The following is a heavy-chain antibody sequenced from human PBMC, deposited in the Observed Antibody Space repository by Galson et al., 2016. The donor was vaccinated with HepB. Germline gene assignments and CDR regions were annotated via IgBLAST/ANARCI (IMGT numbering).Heavy chain of an antibody. CDR3: ARSDGGYESSLDY. J-gene: IGHJ4*02. V-gene: IGHV3-30*04. CDR1: GFTFSPYA. Sequence: SLRLSCAASGFTFSPYAMHWVRQAPGKGLEWAAVISFDGNNKYYADSVKGRFTISRDNSKNTLYLQMNSLRVEDTAVYYCARSDGGYESSLDYWGQGTLVTVS. CDR2: ISFDGNNK. D-gene: IGHD3-16*01.